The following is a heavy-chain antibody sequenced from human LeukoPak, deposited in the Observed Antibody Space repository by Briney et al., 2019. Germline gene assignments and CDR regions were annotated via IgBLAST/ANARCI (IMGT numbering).Heavy chain of an antibody. CDR3: ARDSASTTVVALGFDY. Sequence: GASVKVSCKASGYTFTSYYMYWVRQAPGQGLEWMGIINPSGGSTSYAQKFQGRVTMTRDMSTSTVYMELSSLRSEDTAVYYCARDSASTTVVALGFDYWGQGTLVTVSS. J-gene: IGHJ4*02. V-gene: IGHV1-46*01. CDR2: INPSGGST. CDR1: GYTFTSYY. D-gene: IGHD4-23*01.